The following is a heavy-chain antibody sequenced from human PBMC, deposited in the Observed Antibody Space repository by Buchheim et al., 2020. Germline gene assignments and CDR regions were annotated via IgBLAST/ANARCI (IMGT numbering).Heavy chain of an antibody. V-gene: IGHV4-39*01. J-gene: IGHJ4*02. D-gene: IGHD1-26*01. CDR1: GGSISSSSYY. CDR3: ARQSGSYYLAYFDY. Sequence: QLQLQESGPGLVKPSETLSLICTVSGGSISSSSYYWGWIRQPPGKGLEWIGSIYYSGSTYYNPSLKSRVTISVDTSKNQFSLKLSSVTAADTAVYYCARQSGSYYLAYFDYWGQGTL. CDR2: IYYSGST.